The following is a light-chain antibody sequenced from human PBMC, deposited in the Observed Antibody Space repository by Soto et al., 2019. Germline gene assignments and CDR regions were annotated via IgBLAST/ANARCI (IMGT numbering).Light chain of an antibody. CDR3: AAWDDSLNGRV. CDR2: RNN. J-gene: IGLJ3*02. CDR1: TSNIGSNS. V-gene: IGLV1-47*01. Sequence: QSVLTQPPSASATPGQRVTISCSGSTSNIGSNSVYWYQQLPGAAPKLLIYRNNQRPSGVPDRLSGSKSDTSASLAISGLRSEDEADYYCAAWDDSLNGRVFGGGTKLTVL.